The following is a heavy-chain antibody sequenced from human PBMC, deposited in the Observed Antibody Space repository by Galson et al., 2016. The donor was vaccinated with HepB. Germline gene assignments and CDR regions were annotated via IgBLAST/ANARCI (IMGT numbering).Heavy chain of an antibody. CDR3: ARRPIVGHTTSAMDV. Sequence: SETLSLTCTVSGGSISSNTCYWDWVRQPPGKGLEWIGAIYYTGITAYNSSLESRVTMSVETSKNQFSLKLSSVTAADTAVYYCARRPIVGHTTSAMDVWGQGTKVTVSS. J-gene: IGHJ6*02. D-gene: IGHD1-26*01. V-gene: IGHV4-39*01. CDR1: GGSISSNTCY. CDR2: IYYTGIT.